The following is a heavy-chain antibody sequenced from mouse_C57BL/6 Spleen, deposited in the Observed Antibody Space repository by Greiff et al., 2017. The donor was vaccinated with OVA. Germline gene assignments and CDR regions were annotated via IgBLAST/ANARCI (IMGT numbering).Heavy chain of an antibody. D-gene: IGHD4-1*01. J-gene: IGHJ2*01. V-gene: IGHV1-52*01. Sequence: QVQLQQPGAELVRPGSSVKLSCKASGYTFTSYWMHWVKQRPIQGLEWIGNIDPSDSETHYNQKFKDKATLTVDKSSSTAYMQLSSLTSEDSAVYYCARSSGNRGYFDYWGQGTTLTVSS. CDR1: GYTFTSYW. CDR3: ARSSGNRGYFDY. CDR2: IDPSDSET.